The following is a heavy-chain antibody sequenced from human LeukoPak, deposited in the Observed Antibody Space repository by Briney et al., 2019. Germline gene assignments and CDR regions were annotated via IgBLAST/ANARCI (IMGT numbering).Heavy chain of an antibody. CDR2: ISSSTSYI. V-gene: IGHV3-21*04. D-gene: IGHD2-2*01. CDR1: GFTFSSYE. CDR3: ARVNVVVPAATHYYYYMDV. Sequence: GGSLRLSCAASGFTFSSYEMNWVRQAPGKGLEWVSSISSSTSYIHYADSVKGRFTISRDNAKNSLYLQMNSLRAEDTAVYYCARVNVVVPAATHYYYYMDVWGKGTTVTISS. J-gene: IGHJ6*03.